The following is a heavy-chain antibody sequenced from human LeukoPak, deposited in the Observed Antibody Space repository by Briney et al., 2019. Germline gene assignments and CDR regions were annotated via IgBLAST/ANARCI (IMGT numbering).Heavy chain of an antibody. CDR1: GYTFTGHY. V-gene: IGHV1-2*02. J-gene: IGHJ4*02. D-gene: IGHD3-10*01. CDR2: INPNSGGA. Sequence: ASVKVSCKTSGYTFTGHYMHWVRQAPGRGLEWMGWINPNSGGARYAEKFQGRVPMTRDTSITTAYMELSTLTSDDTAVYFCARDFCRTSGSYCPFFDYWGQGTLVTVSS. CDR3: ARDFCRTSGSYCPFFDY.